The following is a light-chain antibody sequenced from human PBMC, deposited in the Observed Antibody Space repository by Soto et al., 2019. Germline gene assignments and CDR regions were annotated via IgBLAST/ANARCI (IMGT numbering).Light chain of an antibody. CDR1: SSDVGGYKY. Sequence: QSALTQPASVSGSPGQSITISCTGTSSDVGGYKYVSWYQQHPGKAPKLMIYEVSHRPSGVSNRFSGSKSGNTASLTISGLQAEDEADYYCSSYTSSSTWVFGGGTMLTVL. V-gene: IGLV2-14*01. J-gene: IGLJ3*02. CDR3: SSYTSSSTWV. CDR2: EVS.